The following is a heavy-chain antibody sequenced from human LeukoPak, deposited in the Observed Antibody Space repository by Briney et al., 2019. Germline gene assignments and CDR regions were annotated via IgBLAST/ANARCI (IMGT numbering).Heavy chain of an antibody. J-gene: IGHJ3*02. V-gene: IGHV4-59*08. CDR2: IYYSGTT. CDR1: GRSFSGYY. D-gene: IGHD3-22*01. CDR3: ARHDYYDSSGYPAAAFDI. Sequence: SETLSPTCAVYGRSFSGYYWSWIRQPPGKGLEWIGYIYYSGTTNYNPSLKSPVTISVDTSKNQFSLKLSSVTAADTAVYYCARHDYYDSSGYPAAAFDIWGQGTMVTVSS.